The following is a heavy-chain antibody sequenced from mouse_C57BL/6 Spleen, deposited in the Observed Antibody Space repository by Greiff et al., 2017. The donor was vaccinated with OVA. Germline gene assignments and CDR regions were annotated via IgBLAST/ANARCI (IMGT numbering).Heavy chain of an antibody. J-gene: IGHJ2*01. CDR3: TRDDYDDGIDY. CDR2: ISSGGDYI. Sequence: EVQVVESGEGLVKPGGSLKLSCAASGFTFSSYAMSWVRQTPEKRLEWVAYISSGGDYIYYADTVKGRFTISRDNARNTLYLQMSSLKSEDTAMYYCTRDDYDDGIDYWGQGTTLTVSS. D-gene: IGHD2-4*01. CDR1: GFTFSSYA. V-gene: IGHV5-9-1*02.